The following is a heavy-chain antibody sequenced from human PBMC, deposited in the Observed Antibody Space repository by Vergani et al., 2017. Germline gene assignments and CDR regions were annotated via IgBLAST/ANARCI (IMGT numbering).Heavy chain of an antibody. CDR1: GFSFNTYG. Sequence: QVQLVESAGGVVQPGGSLRLYCATSGFSFNTYGAHWVRQAPGKGLEWVAFIGYDGRIKYNVDSVKGRFTISRDTSKKTLSLQMRSLRADDTAVYYCAKDGRENSDYGYFDYWGQGTLVTVSS. V-gene: IGHV3-30*02. D-gene: IGHD4-17*01. CDR2: IGYDGRIK. J-gene: IGHJ4*02. CDR3: AKDGRENSDYGYFDY.